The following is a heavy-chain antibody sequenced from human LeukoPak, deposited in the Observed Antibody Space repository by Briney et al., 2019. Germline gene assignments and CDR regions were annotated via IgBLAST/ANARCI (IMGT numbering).Heavy chain of an antibody. J-gene: IGHJ4*02. D-gene: IGHD1-1*01. CDR1: GFSFSSFS. V-gene: IGHV3-23*01. Sequence: GGSLRLSCAASGFSFSSFSMSWVRQAPGKGLEWVSTIRSNGATAYNADSVKGRFTISRDNSKNTVYLQMNSLRVKDTDIYYCARGQEFDDGVFDSWGQGTLVTVSS. CDR3: ARGQEFDDGVFDS. CDR2: IRSNGATA.